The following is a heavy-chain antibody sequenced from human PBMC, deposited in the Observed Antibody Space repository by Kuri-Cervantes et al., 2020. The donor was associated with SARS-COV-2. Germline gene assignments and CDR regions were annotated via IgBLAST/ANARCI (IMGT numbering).Heavy chain of an antibody. J-gene: IGHJ6*03. CDR2: ISSSSSYI. CDR3: ARLHTDIVVVPAAIRSHYYYYYMDV. D-gene: IGHD2-2*02. V-gene: IGHV3-21*01. CDR1: GGSISSSS. Sequence: ETLSLTCTVSGGSISSSSYYWGWIRQPPGKGLEWVSSISSSSSYIYYADSVKGRFTISRDNAKNSLYLQMNSLRAEDTAVYYCARLHTDIVVVPAAIRSHYYYYYMDVWGKGTTVTVSS.